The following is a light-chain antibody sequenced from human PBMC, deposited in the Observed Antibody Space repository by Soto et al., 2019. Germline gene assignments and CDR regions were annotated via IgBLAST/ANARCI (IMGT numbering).Light chain of an antibody. CDR2: EVL. CDR3: QQRNNWPLT. Sequence: EIVLTQSPDTLAVSPGERATLSCRASRSISTYLAWYQQKPGQAPRLLIYEVLNRATGIPARFSGSGSGTDFTLTISSLEPEDFAVYYCQQRNNWPLTFGGGTKVDIK. J-gene: IGKJ4*02. V-gene: IGKV3-11*01. CDR1: RSISTY.